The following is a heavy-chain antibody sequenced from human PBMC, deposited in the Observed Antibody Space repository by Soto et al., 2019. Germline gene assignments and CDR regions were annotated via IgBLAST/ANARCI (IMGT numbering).Heavy chain of an antibody. CDR2: ISYDGSNK. Sequence: SLRLSCAASGFVFSNYAVHWVRQAPGKGLEWVAIISYDGSNKYYADSVKGRFTISRDNSKNTLYLQMNSLRADDTAVYYCARGGSYHAFEIWGQGTMVTV. D-gene: IGHD5-18*01. CDR3: ARGGSYHAFEI. CDR1: GFVFSNYA. J-gene: IGHJ3*02. V-gene: IGHV3-30-3*01.